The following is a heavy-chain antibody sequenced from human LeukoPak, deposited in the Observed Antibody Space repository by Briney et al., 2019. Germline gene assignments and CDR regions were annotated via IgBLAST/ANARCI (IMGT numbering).Heavy chain of an antibody. Sequence: GGSLRPSCAASGFTFDDYAMHWVRQAPGKGLEWVSGISWNSGSIGYADSVKGRFTISRDNAKNSLYLRMNSLRAEDTALYYCAKIAVAGTYFDYWGQGTLVTVSS. CDR1: GFTFDDYA. V-gene: IGHV3-9*01. D-gene: IGHD6-19*01. CDR2: ISWNSGSI. J-gene: IGHJ4*02. CDR3: AKIAVAGTYFDY.